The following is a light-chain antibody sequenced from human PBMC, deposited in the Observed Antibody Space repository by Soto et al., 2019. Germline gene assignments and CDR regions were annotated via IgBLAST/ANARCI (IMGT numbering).Light chain of an antibody. J-gene: IGKJ1*01. CDR3: QQYGSSPWT. CDR2: GAS. V-gene: IGKV3-20*01. Sequence: EIXLTQSPGTLSLSPGERATLSCRASQSVSSSYLAWYQQKPGQAPRLLIYGASSRATGIPDRFSGSGSGTDFTLTISRLEPEDFAVYYCQQYGSSPWTFGQGTKVDIK. CDR1: QSVSSSY.